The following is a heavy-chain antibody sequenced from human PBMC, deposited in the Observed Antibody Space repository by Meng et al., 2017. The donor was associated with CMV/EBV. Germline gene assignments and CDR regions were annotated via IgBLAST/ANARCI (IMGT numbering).Heavy chain of an antibody. J-gene: IGHJ6*02. Sequence: GESLKISCAASGFTVSSNYMSWVRQAPGKGLEWVSVIYSGGSTYYADSVKGRFTISRDNSKNTLYLQMNSLRAEDTAVYYCARDTKTYYDFWSGPSGYGMDVWGQGTTVTVSS. D-gene: IGHD3-3*01. CDR3: ARDTKTYYDFWSGPSGYGMDV. V-gene: IGHV3-53*01. CDR2: IYSGGST. CDR1: GFTVSSNY.